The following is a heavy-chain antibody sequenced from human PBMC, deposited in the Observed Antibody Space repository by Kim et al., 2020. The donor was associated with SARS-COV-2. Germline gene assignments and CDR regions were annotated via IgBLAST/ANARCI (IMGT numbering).Heavy chain of an antibody. Sequence: GGSLRLACAASGFTFSSYDMSWVRQAPGKGLEWVSFIYAGGTVTYYADSVKGRFTISRDNSKNTMYLQMNSLRAEDTAIYYCARGRGTYPRKYFDYWGQG. CDR2: IYAGGTVT. CDR3: ARGRGTYPRKYFDY. J-gene: IGHJ4*02. CDR1: GFTFSSYD. D-gene: IGHD1-26*01. V-gene: IGHV3-23*03.